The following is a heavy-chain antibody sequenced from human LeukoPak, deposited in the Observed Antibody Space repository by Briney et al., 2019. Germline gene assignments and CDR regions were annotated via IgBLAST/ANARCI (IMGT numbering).Heavy chain of an antibody. J-gene: IGHJ6*02. Sequence: GGSLRLSCAASGFTVSSNYMSWVRQAPGKGLEWVSVMYSGGSTYYADSVKGRFTISRDNSKNTLYLQMNSLRAEDTAVYYCARHGGYYDSSGYYSNYYYYGMDVWGQGTTVTVSS. CDR2: MYSGGST. CDR3: ARHGGYYDSSGYYSNYYYYGMDV. V-gene: IGHV3-53*01. CDR1: GFTVSSNY. D-gene: IGHD3-22*01.